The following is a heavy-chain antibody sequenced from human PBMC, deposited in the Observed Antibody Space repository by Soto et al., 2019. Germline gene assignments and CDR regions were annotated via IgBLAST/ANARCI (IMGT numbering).Heavy chain of an antibody. D-gene: IGHD3-10*01. CDR3: ARMTYYGSARPAFDY. V-gene: IGHV4-59*01. CDR2: IYYSGST. Sequence: SETLSLTCAVYGGSFSGYYWTWIRQPPGKGLEWIGYIYYSGSTNYNPSLKSRVTISVDTSKNQFSLNLSSVTAADTAVYYCARMTYYGSARPAFDYWGQGTLVTVSS. CDR1: GGSFSGYY. J-gene: IGHJ4*02.